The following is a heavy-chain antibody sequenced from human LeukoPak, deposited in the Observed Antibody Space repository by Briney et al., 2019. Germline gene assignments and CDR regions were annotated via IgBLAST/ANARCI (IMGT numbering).Heavy chain of an antibody. Sequence: GGSLRLSCAASGFTVSSGYMSWVRQAPGEGLKWVSVIYGDGDTYYAGSVKGRFTISTDNSKNTLYLQMNSLRAEDTAVYYCARGRDGYNYDYWGQGTLVTVSS. D-gene: IGHD5-24*01. CDR1: GFTVSSGY. CDR3: ARGRDGYNYDY. V-gene: IGHV3-53*01. CDR2: IYGDGDT. J-gene: IGHJ4*02.